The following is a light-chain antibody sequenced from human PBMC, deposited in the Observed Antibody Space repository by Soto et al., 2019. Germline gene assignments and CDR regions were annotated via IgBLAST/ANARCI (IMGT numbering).Light chain of an antibody. V-gene: IGKV1-6*01. CDR1: QGIRYD. J-gene: IGKJ1*01. CDR2: ASS. CDR3: LQAYSYPWT. Sequence: AIQMTQSPSSLSASVGDRVTITCRASQGIRYDLGWYQQKPGKAPKLLIYASSSLQSGVPSRFSGSGSGKDFTLTISSLQPEDFATYYCLQAYSYPWTFGQGTKVEIK.